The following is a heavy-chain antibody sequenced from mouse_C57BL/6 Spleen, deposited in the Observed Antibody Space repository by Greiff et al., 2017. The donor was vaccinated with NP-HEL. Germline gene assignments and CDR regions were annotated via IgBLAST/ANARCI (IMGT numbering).Heavy chain of an antibody. D-gene: IGHD1-1*01. CDR2: IYPGDGDT. CDR1: GYAFSSSW. Sequence: QVQLQQSGPELVKPGASVKISCKASGYAFSSSWMNWVKQRPGKGLEWIGRIYPGDGDTNYNGKFKGKATLTADKSSSTAYMQLSSLTSEDSAVYFCARSERYYARGWYFDVWGTGTTVTVSS. J-gene: IGHJ1*03. CDR3: ARSERYYARGWYFDV. V-gene: IGHV1-82*01.